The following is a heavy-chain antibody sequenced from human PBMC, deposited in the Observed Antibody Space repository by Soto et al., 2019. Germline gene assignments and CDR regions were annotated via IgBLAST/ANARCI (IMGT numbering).Heavy chain of an antibody. CDR1: GFTFSSYA. V-gene: IGHV3-23*01. Sequence: PGGSLRLSCAASGFTFSSYAMSWVRQAPGKGLEWVSAISGSGGSTYYADSVKGRFTISRDNSKNTLYLQMNSLRAEDTAVYYCAKGDIVVVPAAIRMVYFDYWGQGTLVTVSS. D-gene: IGHD2-2*01. CDR3: AKGDIVVVPAAIRMVYFDY. CDR2: ISGSGGST. J-gene: IGHJ4*02.